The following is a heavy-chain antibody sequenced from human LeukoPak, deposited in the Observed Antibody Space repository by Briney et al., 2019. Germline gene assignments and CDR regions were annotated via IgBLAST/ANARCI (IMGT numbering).Heavy chain of an antibody. J-gene: IGHJ4*02. Sequence: GGSLRLSCTASGFTFSSYAMNWVRQAPGKGLEWVSGIGAGGTFTYYADSVKGRFTISRDNSKNTLYLQMNSLRAEDTAVYYCARPFGSSWYTFDYWGQGTLVTVSS. V-gene: IGHV3-23*01. CDR2: IGAGGTFT. CDR1: GFTFSSYA. CDR3: ARPFGSSWYTFDY. D-gene: IGHD6-13*01.